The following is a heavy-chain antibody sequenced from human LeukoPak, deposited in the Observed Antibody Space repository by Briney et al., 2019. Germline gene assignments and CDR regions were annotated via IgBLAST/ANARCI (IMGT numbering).Heavy chain of an antibody. CDR1: GGSISSYY. J-gene: IGHJ4*02. D-gene: IGHD5-12*01. Sequence: SETLSLTCTVSGGSISSYYWSWIRQPPGKGLEWIGYIYYSRSTNYNPSLKSRVTISVDTSKNQFSLKLSSVTAADTAVYYCTRGYSGYDRYFDYWGQGTLVTVSS. V-gene: IGHV4-59*08. CDR2: IYYSRST. CDR3: TRGYSGYDRYFDY.